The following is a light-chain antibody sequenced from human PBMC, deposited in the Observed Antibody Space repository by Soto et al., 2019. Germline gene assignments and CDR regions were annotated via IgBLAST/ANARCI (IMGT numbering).Light chain of an antibody. V-gene: IGLV2-14*03. CDR1: SSDIGGYNY. Sequence: QSVLIQPASVSGSPGQSITISCTGTSSDIGGYNYVSWYQQHPGKAPKLMIYDVSNRPSGVSNRFSGSKSGNTASLTISGLQAEDEADYYCSSYTSSSSLFGGGTKLTVL. CDR2: DVS. J-gene: IGLJ2*01. CDR3: SSYTSSSSL.